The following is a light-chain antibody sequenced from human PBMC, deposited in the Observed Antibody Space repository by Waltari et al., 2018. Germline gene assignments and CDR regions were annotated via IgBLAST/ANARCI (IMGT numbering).Light chain of an antibody. J-gene: IGKJ4*01. Sequence: DIQITQSPSSLYASVGDRVTITCQANQDIPNHLNWYQQKPGKAPTHRISDVSNLETGVPSSFSVSGSGTDFSFTISSLQPEAFSTYYCQQYDNLPLTFGGGTKVEIK. CDR1: QDIPNH. CDR3: QQYDNLPLT. CDR2: DVS. V-gene: IGKV1-33*01.